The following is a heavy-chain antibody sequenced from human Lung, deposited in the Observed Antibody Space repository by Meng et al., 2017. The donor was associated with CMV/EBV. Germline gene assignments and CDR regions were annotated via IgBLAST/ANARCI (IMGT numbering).Heavy chain of an antibody. CDR1: GGTFSSYA. CDR3: ANSFMGGFDP. D-gene: IGHD3-3*02. J-gene: IGHJ5*02. Sequence: VSCKASGGTFSSYAISWVRQAPGQGLEWMGGFDFEHGEKIYAQKFQGRVTMTEDIFTDTAYMELTSLRFEDTAVYFCANSFMGGFDPWGQGTLVTVSS. V-gene: IGHV1-24*01. CDR2: FDFEHGEK.